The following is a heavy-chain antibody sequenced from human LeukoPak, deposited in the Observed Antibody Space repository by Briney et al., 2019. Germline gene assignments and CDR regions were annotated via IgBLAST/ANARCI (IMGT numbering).Heavy chain of an antibody. CDR1: GFSFNDHT. J-gene: IGHJ6*03. Sequence: GGSLRLSCAASGFSFNDHTMHWVRQAPGKGLEWVCLISWNAGSTYYADSVKGRVNISRDNSKNSLYLQMNRLRTEDTALYYCAEDARYCGATACYLGGYYYYMDVWGKGTTVTVSS. V-gene: IGHV3-43*01. CDR3: AEDARYCGATACYLGGYYYYMDV. CDR2: ISWNAGST. D-gene: IGHD2-21*01.